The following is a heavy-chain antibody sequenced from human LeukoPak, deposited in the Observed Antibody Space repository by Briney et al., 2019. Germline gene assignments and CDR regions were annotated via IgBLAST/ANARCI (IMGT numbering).Heavy chain of an antibody. J-gene: IGHJ4*02. V-gene: IGHV4-30-2*01. D-gene: IGHD4-17*01. Sequence: PSQTLSLTCAVSGGSISSGGYSWSWIRQPPGKGLEWIGYIYHSGSTYYNPSLKSRVTISVDRPKNQFSLKLSSVTAADTAVYYCARGADYGDYGYYFDYWGQGTLVTVSS. CDR2: IYHSGST. CDR1: GGSISSGGYS. CDR3: ARGADYGDYGYYFDY.